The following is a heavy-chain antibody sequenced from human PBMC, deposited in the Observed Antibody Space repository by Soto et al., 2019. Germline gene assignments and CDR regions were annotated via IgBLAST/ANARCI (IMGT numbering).Heavy chain of an antibody. Sequence: EVQLVESGGGLVKPGGSLRLSCTASGSTFTLTWMHWVRQAPGKGLEWVGRIKSKKDGGTSDYAAPVRGRFTISRDDSENTVFLQLISLKTEDTAVYYCARDNCHVMDVGGQGTTVTVSS. CDR3: ARDNCHVMDV. CDR2: IKSKKDGGTS. CDR1: GSTFTLTW. J-gene: IGHJ6*02. D-gene: IGHD1-1*01. V-gene: IGHV3-15*07.